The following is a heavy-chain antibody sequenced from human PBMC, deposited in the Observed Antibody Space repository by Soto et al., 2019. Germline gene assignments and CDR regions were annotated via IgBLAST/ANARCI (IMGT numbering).Heavy chain of an antibody. D-gene: IGHD2-21*02. CDR1: GGSISSSNW. CDR2: IYHSGST. CDR3: ARWAYCGGDCYSDY. V-gene: IGHV4-4*02. Sequence: KASETLSLTCAVSGGSISSSNWWSCVRQPPGKGLEWIGEIYHSGSTNYNPSLKSRVTISVDKSKNQFSLKLSSVTAADTAVYYCARWAYCGGDCYSDYWGQGTLVTVSS. J-gene: IGHJ4*02.